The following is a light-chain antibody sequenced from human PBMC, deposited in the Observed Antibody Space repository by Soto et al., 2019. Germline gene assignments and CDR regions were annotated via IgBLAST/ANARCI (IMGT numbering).Light chain of an antibody. V-gene: IGLV1-51*01. CDR3: GTWDSSLSAAQGV. CDR2: DNN. J-gene: IGLJ2*01. CDR1: DSNIESNY. Sequence: QSVLTQPPSVSAAPGQKVTISCSGGDSNIESNYVSWYQQFPGSAPKLLIYDNNKRPSGIPVRFSGSKSGTSATLGITGLQPGDEADYYCGTWDSSLSAAQGVFGGGTKLTVL.